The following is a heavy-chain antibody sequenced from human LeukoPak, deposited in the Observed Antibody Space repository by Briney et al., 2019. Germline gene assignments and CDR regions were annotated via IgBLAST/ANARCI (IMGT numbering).Heavy chain of an antibody. V-gene: IGHV3-21*01. CDR1: GFTFSSYS. Sequence: PGGSLRLSCAASGFTFSSYSMNWVRQAPGKGLEWVSFISSGSSYIYYADSVKGRFIISRDNAENSLHLQMNGLRAEDTAVYYCARDLYYYGSGNYVPGLPDYWGQGTLVTVSS. J-gene: IGHJ4*02. D-gene: IGHD3-10*01. CDR3: ARDLYYYGSGNYVPGLPDY. CDR2: ISSGSSYI.